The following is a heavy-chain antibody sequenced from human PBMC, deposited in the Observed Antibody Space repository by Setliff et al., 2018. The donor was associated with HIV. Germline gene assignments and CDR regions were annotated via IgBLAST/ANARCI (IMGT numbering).Heavy chain of an antibody. J-gene: IGHJ4*02. CDR3: ARQPPPGDYADY. V-gene: IGHV4-39*01. D-gene: IGHD4-17*01. CDR2: IHYSRGS. Sequence: PSETLSLTCSVSGVSISGPIGITYYWDWLRQPPGKGLEWIGNIHYSRGSSYNASLKSRVTISLDTSKNHFSLKLSSVAAADTAVYYCARQPPPGDYADYWGQGTLVTVSS. CDR1: GVSISGPIGITYY.